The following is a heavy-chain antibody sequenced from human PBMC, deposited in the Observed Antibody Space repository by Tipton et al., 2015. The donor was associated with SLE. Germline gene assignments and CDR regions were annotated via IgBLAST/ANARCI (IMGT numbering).Heavy chain of an antibody. D-gene: IGHD3-10*01. CDR3: ASAKYNYGSGSGMDV. CDR1: GGTFSSYG. Sequence: QSGAEVKKPGSSVKVSCKASGGTFSSYGISWVRQAPGQGLEWMGGIIPIFGTSNDAQKFQGRVTITADESTSTAYMELSSLRSEDTAVYYCASAKYNYGSGSGMDVWGQGTTVTVSS. V-gene: IGHV1-69*01. CDR2: IIPIFGTS. J-gene: IGHJ6*02.